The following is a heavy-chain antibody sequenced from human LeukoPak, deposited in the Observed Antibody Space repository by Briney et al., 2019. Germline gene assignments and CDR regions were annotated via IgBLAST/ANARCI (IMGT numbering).Heavy chain of an antibody. CDR3: ARVDWAGYYMDV. CDR1: GFTFSSYW. Sequence: GGSLRLSCAASGFTFSSYWMHWVRQAPGKGLEWVSVIYSGGSTYYADSVKGRFTISRDNSKNTLYLQMNSLRAEDTAVYYCARVDWAGYYMDVWGKGTTVTISS. V-gene: IGHV3-66*01. CDR2: IYSGGST. D-gene: IGHD3-9*01. J-gene: IGHJ6*03.